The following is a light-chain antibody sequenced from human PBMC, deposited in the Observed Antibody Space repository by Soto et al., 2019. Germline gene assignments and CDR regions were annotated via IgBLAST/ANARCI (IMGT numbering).Light chain of an antibody. CDR1: QSVSSRF. Sequence: EIVLTQSPATLSLSTEDRATLSCTASQSVSSRFLAWYQQKPGQAPRLLIYAASNRATGIPDRFSGSGSGTDFTLTISSLQSEDFAVYYCQQYNNWPPVTFGQGTRWIT. CDR3: QQYNNWPPVT. CDR2: AAS. J-gene: IGKJ1*01. V-gene: IGKV3D-15*01.